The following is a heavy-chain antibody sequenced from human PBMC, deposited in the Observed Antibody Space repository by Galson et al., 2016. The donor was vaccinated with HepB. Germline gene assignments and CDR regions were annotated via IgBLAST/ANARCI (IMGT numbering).Heavy chain of an antibody. V-gene: IGHV6-1*01. CDR2: TYYRSKWYN. D-gene: IGHD4-23*01. CDR1: GDSVSSNSAA. Sequence: CAISGDSVSSNSAAWNWIRQSPSRGLEWLGRTYYRSKWYNDYAVSVKSRITINPDTSKNQLSLQLNSVTPEDTAVYYCARTNSETYGGGNFDYWGQGTLVTGSS. J-gene: IGHJ4*01. CDR3: ARTNSETYGGGNFDY.